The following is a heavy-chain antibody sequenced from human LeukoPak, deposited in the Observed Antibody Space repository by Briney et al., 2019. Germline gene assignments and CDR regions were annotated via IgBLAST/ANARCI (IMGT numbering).Heavy chain of an antibody. Sequence: SETLSLTCTVSGGSISSSSYYWGWIRQPPGKGLEWIGSIYYSGSTNYNPSLKSRVTISVDTSKNQFSLKLSSVTAADTAVYYCARERSLYCSGGSCYSYFDYWGQGTLVTVSS. CDR3: ARERSLYCSGGSCYSYFDY. V-gene: IGHV4-39*07. CDR2: IYYSGST. CDR1: GGSISSSSYY. J-gene: IGHJ4*02. D-gene: IGHD2-15*01.